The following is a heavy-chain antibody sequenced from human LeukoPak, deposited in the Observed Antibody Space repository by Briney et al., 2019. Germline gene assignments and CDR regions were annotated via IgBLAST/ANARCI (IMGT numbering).Heavy chain of an antibody. CDR2: INPSGGST. CDR3: ARDTYSSGWYVWVYFDY. D-gene: IGHD6-19*01. J-gene: IGHJ4*02. Sequence: GASVKVSCKASGYTFTSYYMHWVRQAPGQGLEWMGIINPSGGSTSYAQKFQGRVTMTRDTSTSTVYMELSSLRSEDTAVYYCARDTYSSGWYVWVYFDYWGQGTLVTVSS. V-gene: IGHV1-46*01. CDR1: GYTFTSYY.